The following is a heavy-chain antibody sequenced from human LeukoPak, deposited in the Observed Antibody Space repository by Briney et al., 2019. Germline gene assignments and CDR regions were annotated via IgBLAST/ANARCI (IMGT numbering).Heavy chain of an antibody. J-gene: IGHJ1*01. CDR1: GYTFTGYY. D-gene: IGHD3-22*01. CDR3: ARGYYDSSDFEYFQH. V-gene: IGHV1-2*02. Sequence: ASVRVSCKASGYTFTGYYMHWVRQAPGQGLEWMAWINPNSGDTNFAQKFQGRVTMTRDTSISTVYMELSRLRSDDTAVFFCARGYYDSSDFEYFQHWGQGTLVTVSS. CDR2: INPNSGDT.